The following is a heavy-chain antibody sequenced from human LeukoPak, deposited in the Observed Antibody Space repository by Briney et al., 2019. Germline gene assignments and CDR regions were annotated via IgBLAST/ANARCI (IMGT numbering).Heavy chain of an antibody. CDR2: ITGTHAT. CDR3: TREGCGATSCYTNDY. J-gene: IGHJ4*02. D-gene: IGHD2-2*02. Sequence: GGSLTLSCAASGFTFSASPMHWVRQASGKGLERVGRITGTHATAYSATVKGRFTISRDDSKYTTYLQMNSLETEDTAVYYCTREGCGATSCYTNDYWGQGTLVTVSS. V-gene: IGHV3-73*01. CDR1: GFTFSASP.